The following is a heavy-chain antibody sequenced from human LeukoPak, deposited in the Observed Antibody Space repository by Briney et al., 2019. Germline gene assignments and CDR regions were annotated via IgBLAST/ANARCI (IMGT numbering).Heavy chain of an antibody. J-gene: IGHJ4*02. D-gene: IGHD5-18*01. CDR1: GFTFSSYA. Sequence: PGGSLRLSCAASGFTFSSYAMHWVRQAPGKGLEWVAVISYDGSNKYYADSVKGRFTISRDNSKNTLYLQMNSLRAEDTAVYYCARNRGYSDGYCDYWGQGTLVTVSS. CDR2: ISYDGSNK. CDR3: ARNRGYSDGYCDY. V-gene: IGHV3-30*04.